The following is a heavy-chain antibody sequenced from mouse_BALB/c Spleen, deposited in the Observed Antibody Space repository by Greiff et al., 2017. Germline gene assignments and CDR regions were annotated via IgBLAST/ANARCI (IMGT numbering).Heavy chain of an antibody. CDR3: ARNYGSSSCAY. D-gene: IGHD1-1*01. V-gene: IGHV14-3*02. Sequence: VQLQQSGAELVKPGASVKLSCTASGFNIKDTYMHWVKQRPEQGLEWIGRIDPANGNTKYDPKFQGKATITADTSSNTAYLQLSSLTSEDTAVYYCARNYGSSSCAYWGQGTLVTVSA. CDR1: GFNIKDTY. J-gene: IGHJ3*01. CDR2: IDPANGNT.